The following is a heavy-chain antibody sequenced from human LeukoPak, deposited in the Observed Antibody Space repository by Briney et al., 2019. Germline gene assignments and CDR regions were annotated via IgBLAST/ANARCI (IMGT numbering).Heavy chain of an antibody. D-gene: IGHD2-2*02. CDR3: ATFRNYLSLGSCSSIACYNSQP. CDR2: ISYSGATT. CDR1: GFAFNTYA. J-gene: IGHJ5*02. Sequence: GGSLRLSCAASGFAFNTYAMSWVRQVPGKGLEWVSVISYSGATTYYADSVRGRFTISRDNSKNTLYLQMNSLRAEDTAIYYCATFRNYLSLGSCSSIACYNSQPWGQGTVVTVSS. V-gene: IGHV3-23*01.